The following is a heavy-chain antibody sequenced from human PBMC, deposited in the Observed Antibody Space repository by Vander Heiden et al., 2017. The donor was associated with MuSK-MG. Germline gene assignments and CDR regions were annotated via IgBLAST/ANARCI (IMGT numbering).Heavy chain of an antibody. CDR1: GFSLSTRGVG. Sequence: QITLKESGPTLVTPTQTLTLNCTFSGFSLSTRGVGVGWIRQPPGKALEWLALIYWDDDKRDSPALKSRLTITKDTSKKKVVLTMTKMEPVDTATYYCAVSTRASDAFDIWGQGTMVTVSS. CDR3: AVSTRASDAFDI. V-gene: IGHV2-5*02. CDR2: IYWDDDK. J-gene: IGHJ3*02. D-gene: IGHD2-2*01.